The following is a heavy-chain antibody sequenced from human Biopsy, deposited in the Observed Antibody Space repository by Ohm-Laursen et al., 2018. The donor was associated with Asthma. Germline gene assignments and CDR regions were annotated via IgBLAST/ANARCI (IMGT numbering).Heavy chain of an antibody. CDR1: GVSIRSYY. J-gene: IGHJ4*02. CDR2: IHYSGST. Sequence: SDTLSLTCTVSGVSIRSYYWTWIRQPPGKGLEWIGNIHYSGSTYSNPSLKSRVTISVDTSKKQISPRLSSVIAADTAVYYCAGFCSGGNCPDHWGQGTLVTVSS. CDR3: AGFCSGGNCPDH. D-gene: IGHD2-15*01. V-gene: IGHV4-59*07.